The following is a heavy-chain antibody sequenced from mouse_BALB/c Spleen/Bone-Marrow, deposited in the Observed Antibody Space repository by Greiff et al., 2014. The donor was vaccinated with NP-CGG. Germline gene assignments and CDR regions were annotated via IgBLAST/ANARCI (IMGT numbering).Heavy chain of an antibody. CDR3: SKGSYYRYDGVLDY. J-gene: IGHJ4*01. V-gene: IGHV1-5*01. CDR2: IYPGNSDT. Sequence: EVQLQESGTVLARPGTSVKMSCKASGYTFTNYWMHYIKQRPGQGLEWIGAIYPGNSDTSYNQNFKGKAKLTAVTSTTTAYMELSSLTNEDSAVYFCSKGSYYRYDGVLDYWGQGTSVTVSS. CDR1: GYTFTNYW. D-gene: IGHD2-14*01.